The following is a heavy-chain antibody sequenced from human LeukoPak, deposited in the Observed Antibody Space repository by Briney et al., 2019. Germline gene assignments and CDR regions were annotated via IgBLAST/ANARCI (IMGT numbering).Heavy chain of an antibody. CDR3: ARGIVGATTNRWFDP. V-gene: IGHV1-69*13. J-gene: IGHJ5*02. CDR2: IIPIFGTA. D-gene: IGHD1-26*01. CDR1: GGTFSSYA. Sequence: GASVKVSCKASGGTFSSYAISWVRQAPGQGLEWMGGIIPIFGTANYAQKFQGRVTITADESTSTAYMELSSLRSEDTAVYYCARGIVGATTNRWFDPWGQGTLVTVSS.